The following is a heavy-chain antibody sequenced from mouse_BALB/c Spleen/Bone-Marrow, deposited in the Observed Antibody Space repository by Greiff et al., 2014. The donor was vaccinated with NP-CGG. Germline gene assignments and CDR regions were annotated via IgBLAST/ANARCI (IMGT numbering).Heavy chain of an antibody. Sequence: DVQLQESGAELVKPGASVKLSCTASGFNIKDTYMHWVKQRPGQGLEWIGRIDPANGNTKYDPKFQGKATITADTSSNTAYLQLSSLTSEDTAVYYCARYRLGTYFDYWGQGTTLTVSS. V-gene: IGHV14-3*02. CDR2: IDPANGNT. J-gene: IGHJ2*01. CDR1: GFNIKDTY. D-gene: IGHD1-2*01. CDR3: ARYRLGTYFDY.